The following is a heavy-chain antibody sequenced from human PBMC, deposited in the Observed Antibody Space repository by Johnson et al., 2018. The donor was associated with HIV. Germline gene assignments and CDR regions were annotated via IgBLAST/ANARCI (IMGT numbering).Heavy chain of an antibody. CDR3: AKDPTDFGADWAFDI. CDR2: IWYDGSNK. J-gene: IGHJ3*02. D-gene: IGHD3-10*01. CDR1: GFTFSSYG. Sequence: QVQLVESGGGVVQPGGSLRLSCAASGFTFSSYGMHWVRQAPGKGLEWVTFIWYDGSNKNYVDSVKGRFTISRDNSKNTFYLQMNSLRGDDTAVYYCAKDPTDFGADWAFDIWGQGTMVTVSS. V-gene: IGHV3-30*02.